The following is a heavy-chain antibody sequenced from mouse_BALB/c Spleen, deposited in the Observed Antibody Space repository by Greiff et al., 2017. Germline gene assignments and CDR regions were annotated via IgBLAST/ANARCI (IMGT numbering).Heavy chain of an antibody. J-gene: IGHJ4*01. CDR3: ARVLYGYYAMDY. V-gene: IGHV5-12-2*01. CDR2: ISNGGGST. D-gene: IGHD1-1*02. Sequence: EVKVVESGGGLVQPGGSLKLSCAASGFTFSSYTMSWVRQTPEKRLEWVAYISNGGGSTYYPDTVKGRFTISRDNAKNTLYLQMSSLKSEDTAMYYCARVLYGYYAMDYWGQGTSVTVSS. CDR1: GFTFSSYT.